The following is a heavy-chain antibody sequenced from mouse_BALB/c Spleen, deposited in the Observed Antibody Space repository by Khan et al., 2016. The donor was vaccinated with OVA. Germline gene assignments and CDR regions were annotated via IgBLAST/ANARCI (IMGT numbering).Heavy chain of an antibody. D-gene: IGHD6-1*01. CDR1: GYTFTSYW. CDR3: DRSKKKGASKLEY. J-gene: IGHJ2*01. V-gene: IGHV1S81*02. Sequence: QVQLQQPGAELVKAGASVKMSCKASGYTFTSYWMHWVKQRLGQGLEWFAETNPTNGRTYYNEKFKSKATLTVDNSSSTAYLLLSGPTSEDSAVFYCDRSKKKGASKLEYGGQGTTLTVSS. CDR2: TNPTNGRT.